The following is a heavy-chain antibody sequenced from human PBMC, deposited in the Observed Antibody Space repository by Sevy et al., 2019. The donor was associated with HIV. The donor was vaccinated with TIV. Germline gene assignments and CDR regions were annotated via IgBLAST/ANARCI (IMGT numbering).Heavy chain of an antibody. CDR3: ARDRRVEYGGSDY. CDR1: GFTFSNYW. V-gene: IGHV3-7*03. Sequence: GGCLRLSCAASGFTFSNYWMTCVRQAPGKGLEWVANIKPDGSQKYYVDSLKGRFTISRDNAKNSLYLQMGSLTDEDTAVYYCARDRRVEYGGSDYWGQGALVTVSS. J-gene: IGHJ4*02. D-gene: IGHD3-10*01. CDR2: IKPDGSQK.